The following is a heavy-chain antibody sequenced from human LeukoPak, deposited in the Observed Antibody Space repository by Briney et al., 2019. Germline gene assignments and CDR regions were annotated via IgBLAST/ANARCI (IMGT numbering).Heavy chain of an antibody. D-gene: IGHD1-26*01. J-gene: IGHJ5*02. CDR2: IYYSGSA. V-gene: IGHV4-39*01. CDR1: GGAIISSAYY. CDR3: ARQGGSPDWFDP. Sequence: SETLSLTCTVSGGAIISSAYYWGWVRQPPGKGLEWIGGIYYSGSAYYNPSLKSRVTISVHTSKNQFSLNLTSVTATDTAVYYCARQGGSPDWFDPWDQGTLVIVSS.